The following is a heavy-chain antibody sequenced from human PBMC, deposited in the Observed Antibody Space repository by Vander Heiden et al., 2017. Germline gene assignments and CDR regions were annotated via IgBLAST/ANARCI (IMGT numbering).Heavy chain of an antibody. D-gene: IGHD6-13*01. Sequence: QVQLVESGGGVVQPGRSLRLSCAASGFTFSSYPMHWVRQAPGKGLEWVAVISYDGSNKYYADSVKGRFTISRDNSKNTLYLQMNSLRAEDTAVYYCARAGIAAADNWFDPWGQGTLVTVSS. CDR2: ISYDGSNK. J-gene: IGHJ5*02. CDR3: ARAGIAAADNWFDP. V-gene: IGHV3-30-3*01. CDR1: GFTFSSYP.